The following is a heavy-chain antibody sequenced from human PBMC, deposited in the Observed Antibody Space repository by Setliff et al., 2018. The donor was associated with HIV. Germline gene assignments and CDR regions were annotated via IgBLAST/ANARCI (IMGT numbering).Heavy chain of an antibody. V-gene: IGHV3-23*01. CDR3: AKDYTATFWEYNWYDY. CDR2: ISGSGDST. D-gene: IGHD3-3*01. J-gene: IGHJ5*01. Sequence: PGGSLRLSCAASGFTFTYHAMTWVRQAPGKGLEWVAGISGSGDSTYYAESVKGRFIISRDNSKDTLSLQLNNVRAEDTAVYFCAKDYTATFWEYNWYDYWGHGTLVTVSS. CDR1: GFTFTYHA.